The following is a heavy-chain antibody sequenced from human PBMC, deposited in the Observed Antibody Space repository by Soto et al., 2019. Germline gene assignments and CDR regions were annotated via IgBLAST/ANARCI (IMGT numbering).Heavy chain of an antibody. CDR2: ISADSSYI. Sequence: GGSLRLSCAGSGFMFSAYTMTWVRQAPGKGLEWLSSISADSSYIDYADSLRGRFTVSRDNARKSLYLQIDIVGAEDTAVYYCATPYYFNHWGPGTLVTVSS. CDR3: ATPYYFNH. V-gene: IGHV3-21*01. CDR1: GFMFSAYT. D-gene: IGHD3-16*01. J-gene: IGHJ1*01.